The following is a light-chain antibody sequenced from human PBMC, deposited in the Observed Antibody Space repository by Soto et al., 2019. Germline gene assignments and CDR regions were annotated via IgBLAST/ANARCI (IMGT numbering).Light chain of an antibody. J-gene: IGKJ1*01. CDR3: QQRSNWPPTWT. Sequence: EIVLTQSPATLSLSPGERATLSCRASQSVSNYLAWYQHKPGQAPRLLIYDASNRATGIPARFSGSGSGTDFTLTISSLEPEDFAVYYCQQRSNWPPTWTFGQGTKVEIK. CDR2: DAS. V-gene: IGKV3-11*01. CDR1: QSVSNY.